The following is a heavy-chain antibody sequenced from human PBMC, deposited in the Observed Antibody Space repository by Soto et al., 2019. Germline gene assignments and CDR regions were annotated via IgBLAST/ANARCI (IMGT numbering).Heavy chain of an antibody. CDR3: AKDPGPAATDSYWYFDL. V-gene: IGHV3-9*01. CDR2: ISWNSGSI. Sequence: EVQLVESGGGLVQPGRSLRLSCAASGFTFDDYAMHWVRQAPGKGLEGVSGISWNSGSIGYADSVKGRFTISRDNAKNSLYLQMNSLRAEDTALYYCAKDPGPAATDSYWYFDLWGRGTLVTVSS. J-gene: IGHJ2*01. CDR1: GFTFDDYA. D-gene: IGHD2-2*01.